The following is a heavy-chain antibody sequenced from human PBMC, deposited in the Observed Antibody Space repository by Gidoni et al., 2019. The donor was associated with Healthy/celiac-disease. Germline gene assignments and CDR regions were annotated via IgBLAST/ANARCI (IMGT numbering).Heavy chain of an antibody. CDR1: GGSISRYY. CDR2: IYYSGST. CDR3: AREDSILYGMDV. V-gene: IGHV4-59*01. D-gene: IGHD3-22*01. Sequence: QVQLQESGPGLEKPSETLSLTCTVAGGSISRYYWSWIRQPPGKGLEWIGYIYYSGSTNYNPSLKSRVTISVDTSKNQFSLKLSSVTAADTAVYYCAREDSILYGMDVWGQGTTVTVSS. J-gene: IGHJ6*02.